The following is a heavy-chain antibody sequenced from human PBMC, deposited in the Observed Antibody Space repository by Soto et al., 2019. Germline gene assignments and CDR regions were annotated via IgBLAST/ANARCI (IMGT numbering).Heavy chain of an antibody. J-gene: IGHJ3*02. CDR2: INPNSGGT. Sequence: ASVKVSCKASGYTFTGYYMHWVRQAPGQGLEWMGWINPNSGGTNYAQKFQGRVTMTRDTSISTAYMELSRLRSDDTAVYYCARDYYDSSGYYAFDIWGQGTMVTVSS. CDR1: GYTFTGYY. V-gene: IGHV1-2*02. D-gene: IGHD3-22*01. CDR3: ARDYYDSSGYYAFDI.